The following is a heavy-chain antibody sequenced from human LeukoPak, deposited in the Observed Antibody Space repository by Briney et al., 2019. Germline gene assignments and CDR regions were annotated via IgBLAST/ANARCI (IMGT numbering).Heavy chain of an antibody. J-gene: IGHJ4*02. Sequence: SETLSLTCAVYGGSFSGYYWSWIRQPPGKGLEWIGEINHSGSTNYNPSLKSRVTISVDTSKNQFSLKLSSVTAADTAVYYCASPRSLGYCSSTSCYYYWGQGTLVTASS. D-gene: IGHD2-2*01. CDR3: ASPRSLGYCSSTSCYYY. V-gene: IGHV4-34*01. CDR1: GGSFSGYY. CDR2: INHSGST.